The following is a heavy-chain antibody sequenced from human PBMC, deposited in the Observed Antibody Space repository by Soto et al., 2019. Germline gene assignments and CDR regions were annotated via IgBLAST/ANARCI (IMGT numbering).Heavy chain of an antibody. D-gene: IGHD2-15*01. J-gene: IGHJ4*02. Sequence: HPGGSLRLSCAASGFTFSSYGIYWVRQAPGKGLEWVAVISYDGSNKYYADSVKGRFTISRDNSKNTLHLQMNSLRAEDTAVYYCAALLLLRTDYWGQGTLVTVSS. CDR1: GFTFSSYG. CDR3: AALLLLRTDY. V-gene: IGHV3-30*03. CDR2: ISYDGSNK.